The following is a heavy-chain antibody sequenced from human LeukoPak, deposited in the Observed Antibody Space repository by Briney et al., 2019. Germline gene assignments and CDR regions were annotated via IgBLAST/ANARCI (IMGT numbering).Heavy chain of an antibody. J-gene: IGHJ4*02. Sequence: KPSETLSLTCAVYGGSFSGYYWSWIRQPPGKGLEWIGEINHSGSTNYNPSLKSRVTISVDTSKNQFSLKLSPVTAADTAVYYCARGYGDYAYWGQGTLVTVSS. D-gene: IGHD4-17*01. V-gene: IGHV4-34*01. CDR3: ARGYGDYAY. CDR2: INHSGST. CDR1: GGSFSGYY.